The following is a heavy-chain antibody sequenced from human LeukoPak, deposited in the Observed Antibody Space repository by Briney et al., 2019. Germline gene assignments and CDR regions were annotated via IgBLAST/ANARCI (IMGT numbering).Heavy chain of an antibody. CDR3: AREPTPNYYDSSGYYPDY. CDR1: GGSISNYY. V-gene: IGHV4-4*08. J-gene: IGHJ4*02. CDR2: IYTSGST. D-gene: IGHD3-22*01. Sequence: PSETLSLTCTVSGGSISNYYWSWIRQPPGKGLEWIGRIYTSGSTNYNPSLKSRVTISVDTSKNQFSLKLSSVTAADTAVYYCAREPTPNYYDSSGYYPDYWGQGTLVTVSS.